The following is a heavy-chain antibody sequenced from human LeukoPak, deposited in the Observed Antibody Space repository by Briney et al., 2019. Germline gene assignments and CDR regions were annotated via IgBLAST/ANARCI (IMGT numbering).Heavy chain of an antibody. Sequence: PSEALSLTCTVSGYSISSGYYWGWIRQPPGKGLEWIGSIYHSGSTYYNPSLKSRVTISVDTSKNQFSLKLSSVTAADTAVYYCARGTLAGAFDIWGQGTMVTVSS. D-gene: IGHD1-7*01. CDR3: ARGTLAGAFDI. V-gene: IGHV4-38-2*02. J-gene: IGHJ3*02. CDR1: GYSISSGYY. CDR2: IYHSGST.